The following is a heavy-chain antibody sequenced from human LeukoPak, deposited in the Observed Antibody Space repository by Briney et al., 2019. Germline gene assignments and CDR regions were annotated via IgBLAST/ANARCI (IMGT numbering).Heavy chain of an antibody. V-gene: IGHV3-7*03. CDR1: GFTFGRYW. D-gene: IGHD5-24*01. CDR3: ARDVEMATITDAFDT. CDR2: IKQNADAE. Sequence: PGGSLRLSCAASGFTFGRYWMTWVRQAPGKGLEWVAIIKQNADAEYYVDSVKGRFTISKSNSQNSPYLQMNSLRAEDTALYYCARDVEMATITDAFDTWGQGTMVTVSS. J-gene: IGHJ3*02.